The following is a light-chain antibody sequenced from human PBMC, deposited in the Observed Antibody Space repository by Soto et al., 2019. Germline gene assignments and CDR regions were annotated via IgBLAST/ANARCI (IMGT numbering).Light chain of an antibody. CDR3: SSYTTTSTYV. CDR1: NSDVGVYNF. V-gene: IGLV2-14*01. J-gene: IGLJ1*01. CDR2: EVT. Sequence: QSALTQPASVSGSPGQSVTISCTGSNSDVGVYNFVSWYQQHPAKAPKLMIYEVTNRPSGLSNHFSGNTASLTISGLQAEDEADYYCSSYTTTSTYVFGTGTKVTVL.